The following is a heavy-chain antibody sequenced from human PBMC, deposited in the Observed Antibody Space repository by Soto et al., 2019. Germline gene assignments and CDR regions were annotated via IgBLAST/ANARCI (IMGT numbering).Heavy chain of an antibody. CDR3: ARDKYGYDFWSGYHPGWFDP. CDR1: GGSISSYY. Sequence: SETLSLTCTVSGGSISSYYWSWIRQPPGKGLEWIGYIYYSGSTNYNPSLKSRVTISVDTSKNQFSLELSSVTAADTAVYYCARDKYGYDFWSGYHPGWFDPWGQGTLVTVSS. J-gene: IGHJ5*02. V-gene: IGHV4-59*01. CDR2: IYYSGST. D-gene: IGHD3-3*01.